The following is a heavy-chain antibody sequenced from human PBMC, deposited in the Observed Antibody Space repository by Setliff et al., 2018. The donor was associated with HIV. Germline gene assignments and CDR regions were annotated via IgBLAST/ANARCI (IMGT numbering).Heavy chain of an antibody. CDR3: ARWNNDLESFDY. Sequence: PSETLSLTCIVSGDSLNTYYWSWIRQSAGKGLEWIGRIYASGKTNFNPSLMRRVRMSVETSKNQFSLKLTSVTAADTAVYYCARWNNDLESFDYWGQGALVTVSS. J-gene: IGHJ4*02. CDR1: GDSLNTYY. CDR2: IYASGKT. D-gene: IGHD3-3*01. V-gene: IGHV4-4*07.